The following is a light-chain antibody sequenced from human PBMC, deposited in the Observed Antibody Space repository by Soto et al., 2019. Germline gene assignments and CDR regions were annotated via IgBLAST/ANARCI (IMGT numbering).Light chain of an antibody. Sequence: QSALTQPASVSGSPGQSITISCTGTSSDVGGYSYVSWYQHYPGKAPKLMIYDVNNRPSGVSNRFSCSKSGNTASLTISGLQAEDEADYYCSSYTSSSIFVFGTGTKVTVL. CDR3: SSYTSSSIFV. V-gene: IGLV2-14*03. J-gene: IGLJ1*01. CDR2: DVN. CDR1: SSDVGGYSY.